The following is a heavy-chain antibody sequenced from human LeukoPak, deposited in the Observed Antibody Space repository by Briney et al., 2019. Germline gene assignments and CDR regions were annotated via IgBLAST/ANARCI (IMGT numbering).Heavy chain of an antibody. CDR1: GFTFSSFA. Sequence: GGSLRLSCVASGFTFSSFALDWVRQAPGRGLEWISVVSRTGSSKYYADSVKGRFTVSRDNSKNTVYLQMNSLRVDDSAVYYCAKRKNSPGYSSLDQWGQGTLVTVSS. CDR2: VSRTGSSK. J-gene: IGHJ4*02. D-gene: IGHD2-15*01. CDR3: AKRKNSPGYSSLDQ. V-gene: IGHV3-23*01.